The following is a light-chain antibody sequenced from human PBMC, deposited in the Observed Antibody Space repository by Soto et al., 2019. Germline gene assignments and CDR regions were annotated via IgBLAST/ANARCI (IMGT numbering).Light chain of an antibody. CDR3: QQYGTKPLT. V-gene: IGKV3-20*01. Sequence: EVVLTQSPGTLSLSPGERATLSCRASQRVTNNYLAWYQQKPGRAPRLLIFGAINRATGIPNRLGGRGSGTDFTLTNSGLVPEAFALYFCQQYGTKPLTFGGGTKVEF. J-gene: IGKJ4*02. CDR1: QRVTNNY. CDR2: GAI.